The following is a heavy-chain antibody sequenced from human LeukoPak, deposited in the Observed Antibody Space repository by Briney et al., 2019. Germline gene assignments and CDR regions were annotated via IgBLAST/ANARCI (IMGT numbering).Heavy chain of an antibody. Sequence: GGSLRLSCAASGFTFSSYGMHWVRQAPGKGLEWVAVIWYDGSNKYYADSVKGRFTISRDNSKNTLYLQMNSLRAEDTAVYYCAKEGYFDWPTGALDIWGQGTMVTVSS. CDR2: IWYDGSNK. CDR3: AKEGYFDWPTGALDI. J-gene: IGHJ3*02. D-gene: IGHD3-9*01. V-gene: IGHV3-30*02. CDR1: GFTFSSYG.